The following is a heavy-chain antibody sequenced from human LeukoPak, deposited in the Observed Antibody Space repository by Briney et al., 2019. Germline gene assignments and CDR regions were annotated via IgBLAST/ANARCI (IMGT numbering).Heavy chain of an antibody. J-gene: IGHJ4*02. V-gene: IGHV3-30-3*01. CDR3: ARGAYYYDSSGYY. Sequence: PGRSLRLSCAASGFTFSSYAMHWVRQAPGKGLEWVAVISYDGSNKYYADSVKGRFTISRDNSKNTLYLQMNSPRAEDTAVYYCARGAYYYDSSGYYWGQGTLVTVSS. CDR1: GFTFSSYA. D-gene: IGHD3-22*01. CDR2: ISYDGSNK.